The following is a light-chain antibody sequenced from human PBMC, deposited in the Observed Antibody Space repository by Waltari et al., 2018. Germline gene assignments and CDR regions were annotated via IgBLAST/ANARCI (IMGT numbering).Light chain of an antibody. Sequence: QSALTQPASVSGSPGQSITISCTGTSSDVGTYKFVSWYHQHPGKVPKLIIYDATDRPAGVSSCFSGSKSGNTASLTISGLQAEDEGDYYCNSYTTSGTVVFGGGTKLTVL. CDR2: DAT. J-gene: IGLJ2*01. CDR3: NSYTTSGTVV. CDR1: SSDVGTYKF. V-gene: IGLV2-14*03.